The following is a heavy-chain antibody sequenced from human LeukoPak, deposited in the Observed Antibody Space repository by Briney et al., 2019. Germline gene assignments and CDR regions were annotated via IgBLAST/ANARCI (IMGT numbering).Heavy chain of an antibody. CDR2: ISAYNGNT. CDR3: ARDSLGYCSGGSCYSGY. CDR1: GYTFTSYG. D-gene: IGHD2-15*01. J-gene: IGHJ4*02. Sequence: GASAKVSCKASGYTFTSYGISWVRQAPGQGLEWMGWISAYNGNTNYAQKLQGRVTMTTDTSTSTAYMELRSLRSDDTAVYYCARDSLGYCSGGSCYSGYWGQGTLVTVSS. V-gene: IGHV1-18*04.